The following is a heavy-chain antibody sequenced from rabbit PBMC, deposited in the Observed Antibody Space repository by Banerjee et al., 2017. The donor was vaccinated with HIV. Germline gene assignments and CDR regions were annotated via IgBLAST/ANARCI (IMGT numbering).Heavy chain of an antibody. Sequence: QEQLEESGGGLVQPGASLTLTCTASGFSFSSSYCMSWVRQAPGKGLEWIGCIYTGSTGSTYYASWAKGRFTISKTSSTTVTLQMTSLTAADTATYFCARNRALWGPGTLVTVS. J-gene: IGHJ4*01. V-gene: IGHV1S45*01. CDR1: GFSFSSSYC. D-gene: IGHD5-1*01. CDR2: IYTGSTGST. CDR3: ARNRAL.